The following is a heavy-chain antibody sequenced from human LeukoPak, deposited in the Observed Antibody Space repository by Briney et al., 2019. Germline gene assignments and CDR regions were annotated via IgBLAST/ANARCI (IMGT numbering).Heavy chain of an antibody. D-gene: IGHD2-8*01. CDR3: ARDSIAPLTNDAFDI. Sequence: GGSLRLSCAASGRTFSYYWMSWVRQAPGKGLEWVASIKQDGSEKYYVDSVKGRFTISRDNAKDSLYLQMNSLRAEDTAVYYCARDSIAPLTNDAFDIWGQGTMVTVSS. CDR2: IKQDGSEK. V-gene: IGHV3-7*04. J-gene: IGHJ3*02. CDR1: GRTFSYYW.